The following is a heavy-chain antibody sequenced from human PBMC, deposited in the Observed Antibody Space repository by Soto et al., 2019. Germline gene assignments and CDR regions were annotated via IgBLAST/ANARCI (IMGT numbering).Heavy chain of an antibody. Sequence: GGSLRLSCAASGFTFSSYEMNWVRQAPGKGLEWVSYISSSGSTIYYADSVKGRFTISRDNAKNSLYLQMNSLRAEDESVYYGASAARTWELQDAFDIWGKGTMVTVSS. D-gene: IGHD1-26*01. CDR1: GFTFSSYE. V-gene: IGHV3-48*03. CDR2: ISSSGSTI. J-gene: IGHJ3*02. CDR3: ASAARTWELQDAFDI.